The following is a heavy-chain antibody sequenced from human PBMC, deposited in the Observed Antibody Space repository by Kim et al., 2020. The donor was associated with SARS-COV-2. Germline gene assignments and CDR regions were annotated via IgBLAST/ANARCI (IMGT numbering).Heavy chain of an antibody. Sequence: GRLTISRDNAKNSLYLQMNSLRAEDTAVYYCARDRTIAVAEGYYYYGMDVWGQGTTVTVSS. V-gene: IGHV3-11*06. CDR3: ARDRTIAVAEGYYYYGMDV. J-gene: IGHJ6*02. D-gene: IGHD6-19*01.